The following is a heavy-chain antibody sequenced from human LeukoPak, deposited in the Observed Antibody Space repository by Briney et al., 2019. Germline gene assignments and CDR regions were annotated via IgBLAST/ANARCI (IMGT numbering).Heavy chain of an antibody. J-gene: IGHJ6*02. CDR3: ARGKTSRYYYYGMDV. CDR2: INWYGGST. V-gene: IGHV3-20*04. CDR1: GFTFDDYG. Sequence: PGGSLRLSCAASGFTFDDYGMSWVRQAPGKGLEWVSGINWYGGSTGYADSVKGRFTISRDNAKNSLYLQMNTLRAEDTALYYCARGKTSRYYYYGMDVWGQGTTVTVSS.